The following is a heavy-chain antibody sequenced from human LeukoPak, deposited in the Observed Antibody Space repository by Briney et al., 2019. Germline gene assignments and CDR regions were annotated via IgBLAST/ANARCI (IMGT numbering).Heavy chain of an antibody. CDR1: GYTFTSYG. CDR2: ISAYNGNT. CDR3: ARALPRYNWNREENWCDP. V-gene: IGHV1-18*01. Sequence: ASVKVSCKATGYTFTSYGISWVRQAPGQGLEWMGWISAYNGNTNYSQKLQGRVTMTTDTSTSTAYMELRSLNSDDTAVYDCARALPRYNWNREENWCDPWGQGTLVTVSS. J-gene: IGHJ5*02. D-gene: IGHD1-20*01.